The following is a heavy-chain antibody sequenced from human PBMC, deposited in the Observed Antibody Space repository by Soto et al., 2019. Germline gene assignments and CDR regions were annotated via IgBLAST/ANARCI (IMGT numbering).Heavy chain of an antibody. J-gene: IGHJ6*02. CDR2: IYYSGST. D-gene: IGHD4-17*01. CDR1: GGSVSSGSYY. CDR3: ARDFKPARPRWSYYYGMDV. V-gene: IGHV4-61*01. Sequence: QVQLQESGPGLVKPSETLSLTCTVSGGSVSSGSYYWSWIRQPPGKGLEWIGYIYYSGSTNYNPSPQSRDTISVDTSKNQFSLKLSSVTAADTAVYYCARDFKPARPRWSYYYGMDVWGQGTTVTVSS.